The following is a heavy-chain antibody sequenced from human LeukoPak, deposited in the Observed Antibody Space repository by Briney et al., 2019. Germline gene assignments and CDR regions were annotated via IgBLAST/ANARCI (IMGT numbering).Heavy chain of an antibody. Sequence: SETLSLTCAVYGGSFSGYYWNWIRQPPGKGLEWIGEINHSGSTNYNPSLKSRVTLSVDTSKNQFSLNLTSVTAADTAVYYCARGYYDILTEYYFDYWGQGTLVTVSS. CDR2: INHSGST. V-gene: IGHV4-34*01. CDR1: GGSFSGYY. D-gene: IGHD3-9*01. J-gene: IGHJ4*02. CDR3: ARGYYDILTEYYFDY.